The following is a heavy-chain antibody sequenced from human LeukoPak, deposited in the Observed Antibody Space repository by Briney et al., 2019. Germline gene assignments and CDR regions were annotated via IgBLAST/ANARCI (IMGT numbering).Heavy chain of an antibody. CDR1: GGSISSSSYY. J-gene: IGHJ3*02. D-gene: IGHD2-21*01. Sequence: SETLSLTCTVSGGSISSSSYYWGWIRQPPGKGLEWIGSIYYSGSTYYNPSLKSRVIISVDTSKNQFSLKLSSVTAADTAVYYCARVEGGDRRLDDAFDIWGQGTMVTVSS. CDR2: IYYSGST. V-gene: IGHV4-39*07. CDR3: ARVEGGDRRLDDAFDI.